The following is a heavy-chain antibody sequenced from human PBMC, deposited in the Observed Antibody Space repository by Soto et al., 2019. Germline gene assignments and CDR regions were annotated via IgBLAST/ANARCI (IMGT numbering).Heavy chain of an antibody. J-gene: IGHJ6*02. Sequence: ASVKVSCKSSGYILSDYCIHWVREAPGQGLEWLGWMKPDDGGPNYAQNFQGRVIMTRDTSTDTDYMELTRLTSDDTAVYFCVRDLRRQWRRLDPESYTGMDVWGQGTTVTVSS. CDR3: VRDLRRQWRRLDPESYTGMDV. V-gene: IGHV1-2*02. D-gene: IGHD5-12*01. CDR2: MKPDDGGP. CDR1: GYILSDYC.